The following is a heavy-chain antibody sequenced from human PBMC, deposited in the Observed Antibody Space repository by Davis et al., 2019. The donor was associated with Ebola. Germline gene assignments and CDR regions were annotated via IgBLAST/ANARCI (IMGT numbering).Heavy chain of an antibody. CDR1: GFSISNYW. CDR2: IKQDGSEK. V-gene: IGHV3-7*03. J-gene: IGHJ4*02. Sequence: GESLKISCAGSGFSISNYWMSWVRQAPGKGLEWVANIKQDGSEKLYVDSVKGRFTISRDNAKDSLYLQMNSLRDEDTAVYYCARSWGYYFDYWGQGTLVTVSS. D-gene: IGHD7-27*01. CDR3: ARSWGYYFDY.